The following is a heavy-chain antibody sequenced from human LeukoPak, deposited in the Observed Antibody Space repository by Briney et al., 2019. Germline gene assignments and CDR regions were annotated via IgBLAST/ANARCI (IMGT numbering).Heavy chain of an antibody. CDR1: GYTFTGYY. CDR3: ARERRGYSYGSIDY. CDR2: INLNSGGT. J-gene: IGHJ4*02. Sequence: GASVMVSCNASGYTFTGYYIHLGRQAAGRGLEWMGRINLNSGGTNYAKKFQGGVTMTDDTSISTAYMELSRLRSDDTAVYYCARERRGYSYGSIDYWRQG. D-gene: IGHD5-18*01. V-gene: IGHV1-2*06.